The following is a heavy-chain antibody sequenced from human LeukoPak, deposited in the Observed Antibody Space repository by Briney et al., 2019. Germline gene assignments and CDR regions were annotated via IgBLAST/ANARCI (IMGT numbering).Heavy chain of an antibody. CDR2: IYYSGST. D-gene: IGHD3-22*01. J-gene: IGHJ4*02. CDR1: GGSISSSSYY. V-gene: IGHV4-39*07. Sequence: TPSETLSLTCTVSGGSISSSSYYWGWIRQPPGKGLEWIGSIYYSGSTYYNPSLKSRVTISVDTSKNQFSLKLSSVTAADTAVYYCAFDSSGYFWGQGTLVTVSS. CDR3: AFDSSGYF.